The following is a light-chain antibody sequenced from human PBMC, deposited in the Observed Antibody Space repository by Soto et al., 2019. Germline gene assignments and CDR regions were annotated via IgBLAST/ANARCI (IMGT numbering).Light chain of an antibody. CDR1: QSISPW. Sequence: EIEMTQSPSTLSASVGDRVTITCRASQSISPWLAWYQQKPGKAPKLLIYKASSLASGVPSRFSGSGSGTEFTLTISRLQPDDFATYYCQHYKTYSRAFGQGTKVEIK. CDR2: KAS. J-gene: IGKJ1*01. V-gene: IGKV1-5*03. CDR3: QHYKTYSRA.